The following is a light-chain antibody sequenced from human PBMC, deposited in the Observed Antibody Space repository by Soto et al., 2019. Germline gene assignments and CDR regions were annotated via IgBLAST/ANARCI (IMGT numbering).Light chain of an antibody. Sequence: QSVLTQPPSASGTPGLRVTISCSGSSSNIGSNTVHWYQQLPGTAPKLLIYSNDQRPSGVPDRFSGSKSATSASLAISGLQSEDEADYYCAAWDDRLNGYVFGTGTKLTVL. CDR1: SSNIGSNT. J-gene: IGLJ1*01. V-gene: IGLV1-44*01. CDR3: AAWDDRLNGYV. CDR2: SND.